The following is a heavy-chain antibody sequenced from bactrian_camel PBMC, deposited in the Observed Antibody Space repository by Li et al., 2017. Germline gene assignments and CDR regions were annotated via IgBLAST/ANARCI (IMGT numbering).Heavy chain of an antibody. V-gene: IGHV3S53*01. CDR3: AAAIPWYGPSCSNLPHLYRY. CDR1: GATFSSYF. J-gene: IGHJ4*01. Sequence: HVQLVESGGGSVQAGGSLRLSCAASGATFSSYFMGWFRQAPGKEREGVAAIESGGSTTYADSVKGRFTISQTNVKNTLHLQMNSLKPEDTAIYYCAAAIPWYGPSCSNLPHLYRYWGQGTQVTVS. D-gene: IGHD6*01. CDR2: IESGGST.